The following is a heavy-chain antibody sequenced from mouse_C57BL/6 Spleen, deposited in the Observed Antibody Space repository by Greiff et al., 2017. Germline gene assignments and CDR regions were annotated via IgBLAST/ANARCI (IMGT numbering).Heavy chain of an antibody. Sequence: QVQLQQSGAELVRPGTSVKMSCKASGYTFTNYWIGWAKQRPGHGLEWIGHIYPGGGYTNYNEKFKGKDTLTADKSSSTAYMQVSSRTSEESAIYYCAGSGYGSSSRFWFAYWGQGTLVTVSA. V-gene: IGHV1-63*01. CDR2: IYPGGGYT. D-gene: IGHD1-1*01. CDR1: GYTFTNYW. J-gene: IGHJ3*01. CDR3: AGSGYGSSSRFWFAY.